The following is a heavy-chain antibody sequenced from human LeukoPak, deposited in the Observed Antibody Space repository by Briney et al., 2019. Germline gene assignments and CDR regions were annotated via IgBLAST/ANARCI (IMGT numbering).Heavy chain of an antibody. D-gene: IGHD3-3*01. V-gene: IGHV3-53*01. Sequence: GGSLRLSCAASGFTVSNNYMNWVRQAPGKGLEWVSVIYSGGTTYYADSVKGRFTISRDNSKNTLYLQMNSLRAEDTAVYYCARVPGPVLRFLEWFSDYWGQGTLVTVSS. CDR3: ARVPGPVLRFLEWFSDY. J-gene: IGHJ4*02. CDR1: GFTVSNNY. CDR2: IYSGGTT.